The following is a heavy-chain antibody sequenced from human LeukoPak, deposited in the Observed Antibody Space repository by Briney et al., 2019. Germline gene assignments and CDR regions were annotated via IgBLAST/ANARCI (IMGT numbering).Heavy chain of an antibody. V-gene: IGHV4-34*01. D-gene: IGHD5-12*01. CDR3: AGGGSGYDPNGFDP. CDR1: GGSFSGYY. CDR2: INHSGST. Sequence: PSETLSLTCAVYGGSFSGYYWSWIRQPPGKGLEWIGEINHSGSTNYNPSLKSRVPIAVDTSKNQFSLKLSSGTAADTAVYYWAGGGSGYDPNGFDPWGQGTLVTVSS. J-gene: IGHJ5*02.